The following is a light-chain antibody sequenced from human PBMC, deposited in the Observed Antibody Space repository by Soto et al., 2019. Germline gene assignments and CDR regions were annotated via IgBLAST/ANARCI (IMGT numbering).Light chain of an antibody. CDR2: GAS. J-gene: IGKJ1*01. CDR1: QSLCSN. CDR3: QQFNNWPST. Sequence: EIVMTHAPATLSVSPVVRSTLSSRASQSLCSNLAWNQQKPGQAPRLLIYGASTRATGIPARFSGSGSGTEFTLTISSLQSEDFTVYYCQQFNNWPSTFGQGTKVDI. V-gene: IGKV3-15*01.